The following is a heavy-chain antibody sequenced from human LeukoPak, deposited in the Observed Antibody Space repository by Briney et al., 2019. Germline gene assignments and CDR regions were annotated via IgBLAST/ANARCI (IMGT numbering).Heavy chain of an antibody. Sequence: GGSLRLSCAAPGFTFSSYWMSWVRQAPGKGLEWVANIKEDGSKKSYVDSLKGRFTISRDNAKNSLYLQMDSLRAEDTAVYYCALGGWDYAPQSSSDFDYWGQGTLVTVSS. CDR3: ALGGWDYAPQSSSDFDY. V-gene: IGHV3-7*01. CDR2: IKEDGSKK. CDR1: GFTFSSYW. J-gene: IGHJ4*02. D-gene: IGHD4-17*01.